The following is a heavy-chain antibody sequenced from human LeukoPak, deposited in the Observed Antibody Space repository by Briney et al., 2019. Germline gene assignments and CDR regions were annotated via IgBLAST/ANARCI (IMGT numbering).Heavy chain of an antibody. Sequence: PGGSLRLSCAASGFTFSTYGMSWVRQAPGKGLEWVANIKQDGSEKYYVDSVKGRFTISRDNAKNSLYLQMNSLRAEDTAVYYCARDLKEWLFSGPDYYYYYYMDVWGKGTTVTVSS. D-gene: IGHD3-3*01. CDR3: ARDLKEWLFSGPDYYYYYYMDV. V-gene: IGHV3-7*01. CDR2: IKQDGSEK. CDR1: GFTFSTYG. J-gene: IGHJ6*03.